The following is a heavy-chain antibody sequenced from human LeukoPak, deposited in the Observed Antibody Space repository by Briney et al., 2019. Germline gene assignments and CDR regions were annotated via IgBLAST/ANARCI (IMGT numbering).Heavy chain of an antibody. V-gene: IGHV3-23*01. J-gene: IGHJ1*01. CDR3: AKDRAYGGSYNGDFQN. Sequence: PGGSLRLSCAASGFTFSSYAMSWVRQAPGKGLEWVSAICCSGGRTYYAATVKGRFTISTDNSKNTLYMQMNSLRAEDTAVYYCAKDRAYGGSYNGDFQNWGQGTLVTVSS. CDR1: GFTFSSYA. D-gene: IGHD1-26*01. CDR2: ICCSGGRT.